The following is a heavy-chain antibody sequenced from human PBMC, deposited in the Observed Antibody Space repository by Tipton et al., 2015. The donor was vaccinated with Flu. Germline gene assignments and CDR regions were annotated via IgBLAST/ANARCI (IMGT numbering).Heavy chain of an antibody. D-gene: IGHD2-15*01. Sequence: SLRLSCAASGFTFTTYSMNWVRQAPGKGLEWVSYISSSTTTYYADSVKGRFTISRDNAKNSLYLQMNSLRDEDTAVYYCARDGGVDYWGQGTLVTVSS. CDR2: ISSSTTT. V-gene: IGHV3-48*02. CDR3: ARDGGVDY. J-gene: IGHJ4*02. CDR1: GFTFTTYS.